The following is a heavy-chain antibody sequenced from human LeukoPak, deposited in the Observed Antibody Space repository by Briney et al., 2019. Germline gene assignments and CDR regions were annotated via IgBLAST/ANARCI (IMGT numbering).Heavy chain of an antibody. D-gene: IGHD2-21*02. J-gene: IGHJ4*02. CDR2: IYYSGST. CDR1: GGSISSGGYY. Sequence: SETLSLTCTVWGGSISSGGYYSSWIRQPPGKGLEWIGSIYYSGSTYYNPSLKSRVTISVDTSKNQFSLKLSSVTAADTAVYYCVRHTLAYCGGDCYYYFFDYWGQGTLVTVSS. V-gene: IGHV4-39*01. CDR3: VRHTLAYCGGDCYYYFFDY.